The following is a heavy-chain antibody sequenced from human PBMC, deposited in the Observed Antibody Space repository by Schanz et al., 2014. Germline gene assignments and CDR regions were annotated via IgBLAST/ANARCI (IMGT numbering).Heavy chain of an antibody. CDR1: GFSFSDHA. Sequence: EVELVESGGGLGQPGGSLRLSCAASGFSFSDHAMDWVRQAAGKGLEWVGRVRKKEFSDDTEEYAASVRGRFTISRDDSKNVVNLQMNGLKTEDTAMYYCVREGSTTPVAGLRSFDWLGRFDYWGQGALVTASS. CDR3: VREGSTTPVAGLRSFDWLGRFDY. D-gene: IGHD3-9*01. V-gene: IGHV3-72*01. J-gene: IGHJ4*02. CDR2: VRKKEFSDDTE.